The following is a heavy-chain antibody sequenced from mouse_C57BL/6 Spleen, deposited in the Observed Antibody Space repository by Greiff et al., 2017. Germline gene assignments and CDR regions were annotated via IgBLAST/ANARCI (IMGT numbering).Heavy chain of an antibody. CDR3: ASDYDGY. Sequence: VQLQESGPELVKPGASVKISCKASGYAFSSSWMNWVKQRPGKGLEWIGRIYPGDGDTNYNGKFKGKATLTADKSSSTAYMQLSSLTSEDSAVYFCASDYDGYWGQGTTLTVSS. J-gene: IGHJ2*01. CDR2: IYPGDGDT. V-gene: IGHV1-82*01. D-gene: IGHD2-4*01. CDR1: GYAFSSSW.